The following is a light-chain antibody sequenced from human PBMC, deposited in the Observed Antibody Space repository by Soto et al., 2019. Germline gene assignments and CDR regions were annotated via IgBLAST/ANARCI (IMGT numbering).Light chain of an antibody. V-gene: IGKV1-5*01. CDR3: QQYHNYPRT. Sequence: DIQMTQSPSTLSASVGDRVTITCRASQSIRTWLAWYQHKPGKAPKFLIYDASTVESGVPSRFSGSGSGTEFTLTISDLQPDDFATYYCQQYHNYPRTFGQVTRVEIK. J-gene: IGKJ1*01. CDR2: DAS. CDR1: QSIRTW.